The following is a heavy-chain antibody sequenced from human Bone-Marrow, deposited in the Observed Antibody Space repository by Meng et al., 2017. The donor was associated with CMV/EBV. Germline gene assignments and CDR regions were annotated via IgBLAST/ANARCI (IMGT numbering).Heavy chain of an antibody. J-gene: IGHJ4*02. D-gene: IGHD1-1*01. CDR1: GGSISSYY. V-gene: IGHV4-59*01. Sequence: SETLSLTCTVSGGSISSYYWSWIRQPPGKGLEWIGYIYYSGSTNYNPSLKSRVTISVDTSKNQFSLKLSSVTAADTAVYYCARGGNGDSYDDWGQGTLVTGAS. CDR2: IYYSGST. CDR3: ARGGNGDSYDD.